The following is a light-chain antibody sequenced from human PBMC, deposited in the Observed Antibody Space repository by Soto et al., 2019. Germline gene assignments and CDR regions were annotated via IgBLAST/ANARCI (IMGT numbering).Light chain of an antibody. CDR3: LLYYGNTRV. CDR2: NTG. CDR1: AGAVTSGQH. V-gene: IGLV7-43*01. J-gene: IGLJ2*01. Sequence: QTVVTQEPSLTVSPGGTVTLTCASSAGAVTSGQHPNWFQQKPGQPPRPLIFNTGDKHSWTPARFSGSLLGGKAALTLSGVQPEDEAAYYCLLYYGNTRVFGGGTKLTVL.